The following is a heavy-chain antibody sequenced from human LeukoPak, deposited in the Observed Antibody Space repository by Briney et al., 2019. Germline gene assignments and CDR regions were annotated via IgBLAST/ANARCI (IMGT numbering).Heavy chain of an antibody. D-gene: IGHD2-15*01. CDR3: ARDTGVVVGYFQH. J-gene: IGHJ1*01. Sequence: SETLSLPCTVSGGSISTYYWSWIRQPPGKGLEWIGYIYYSGSTSYNPSLKSRITISVDTFKNQFSLKLSSVTAADTAVYYCARDTGVVVGYFQHWGQGTLVTVSS. CDR2: IYYSGST. V-gene: IGHV4-59*01. CDR1: GGSISTYY.